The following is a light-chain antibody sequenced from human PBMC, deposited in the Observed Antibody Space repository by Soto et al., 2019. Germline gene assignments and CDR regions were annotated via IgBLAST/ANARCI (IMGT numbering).Light chain of an antibody. CDR2: GAS. Sequence: EIVLTQSPGTLSLSPGERATLSCRASQSVRSTYLAWYQQKPGQAPRLLIYGASSRATGIPDRFSGSGSGTDFTLAISRLEPEDFAVYYCQQYGSSPITFGQGTRLEIK. J-gene: IGKJ5*01. CDR3: QQYGSSPIT. V-gene: IGKV3-20*01. CDR1: QSVRSTY.